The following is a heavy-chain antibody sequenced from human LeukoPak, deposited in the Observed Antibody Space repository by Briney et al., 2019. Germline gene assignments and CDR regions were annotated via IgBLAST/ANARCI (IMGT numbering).Heavy chain of an antibody. CDR1: GYTFTSYY. V-gene: IGHV1-46*01. CDR2: INPSGGST. J-gene: IGHJ4*02. Sequence: ASVKVSCKASGYTFTSYYMHWVRQAPGQGLEWMGIINPSGGSTSYAQKFQGRVTMTRDTSMSTVYMELSSLRSEDTAVYYCARGREYIVGATAFDYWGQGTLVTVSS. CDR3: ARGREYIVGATAFDY. D-gene: IGHD1-26*01.